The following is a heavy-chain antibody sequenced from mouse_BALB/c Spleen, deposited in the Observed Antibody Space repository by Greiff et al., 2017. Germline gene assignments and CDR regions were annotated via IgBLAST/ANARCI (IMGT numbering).Heavy chain of an antibody. CDR2: INPSNGRT. J-gene: IGHJ1*01. V-gene: IGHV1S81*02. Sequence: QVQLQQPGAELVKPGASVKLSCKASGYTFTSYWMPWVKQRPGQGLEWIGGINPSNGRTNYNEKFKSKATLTVDKSSSTAYMQHTSLTSEDSAVYYGARRDYYGSSYWDFDVWGAGTTVTVSS. CDR3: ARRDYYGSSYWDFDV. D-gene: IGHD1-1*01. CDR1: GYTFTSYW.